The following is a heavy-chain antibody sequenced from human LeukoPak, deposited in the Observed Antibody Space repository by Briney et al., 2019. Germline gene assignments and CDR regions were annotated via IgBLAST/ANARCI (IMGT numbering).Heavy chain of an antibody. CDR2: INFSGGTT. Sequence: GASVKVSCKASGYAFTSYYMHWVRQAPGQGLERMGIINFSGGTTSYPQKFQGRVTMTRDTSTSTAYMELSSLRSEDTAVYYCASRRDGSNYAAFDIWGQGTMVTVSS. CDR1: GYAFTSYY. D-gene: IGHD5-24*01. V-gene: IGHV1-46*01. J-gene: IGHJ3*02. CDR3: ASRRDGSNYAAFDI.